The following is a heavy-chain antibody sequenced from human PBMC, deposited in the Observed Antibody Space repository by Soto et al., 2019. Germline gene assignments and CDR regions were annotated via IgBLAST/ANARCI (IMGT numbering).Heavy chain of an antibody. CDR2: IYYSGST. D-gene: IGHD4-4*01. Sequence: SETLSLTCTVSGCSISSSSYYWGWIRQPPGKGLEWIGSIYYSGSTYYNPSLKSRVTISVDTSKNQFSLKLSSVTAADTAVYYCARLSVTRFDPWGQGTLVTVS. V-gene: IGHV4-39*01. CDR3: ARLSVTRFDP. CDR1: GCSISSSSYY. J-gene: IGHJ5*02.